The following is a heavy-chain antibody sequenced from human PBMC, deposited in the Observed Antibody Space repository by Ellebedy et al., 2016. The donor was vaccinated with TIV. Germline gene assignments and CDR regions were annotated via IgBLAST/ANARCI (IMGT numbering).Heavy chain of an antibody. J-gene: IGHJ4*02. Sequence: SETLSLTCTVSGGSISSYYWSWIRQPPGKGLEWIGYIYYSGSTYYNPSLKSRVTISVDTSKNQFSLKLSSVTAADTAVYYCARGVLYWGQGTPVTVSS. CDR3: ARGVLY. D-gene: IGHD6-6*01. CDR1: GGSISSYY. CDR2: IYYSGST. V-gene: IGHV4-59*08.